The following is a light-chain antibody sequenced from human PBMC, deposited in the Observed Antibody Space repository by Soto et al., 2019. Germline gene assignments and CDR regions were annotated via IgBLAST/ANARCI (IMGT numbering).Light chain of an antibody. Sequence: QSALTQPASVSGSPGQSIAISCTGTSSDVGPYNHVSWYQQHPGKAPKLMIYDVNSRPSGVSDRFSGSKSGNTASLTISGLQAEDEADYYCSSYATSSVVFGGGTKLTVL. CDR3: SSYATSSVV. CDR1: SSDVGPYNH. CDR2: DVN. J-gene: IGLJ2*01. V-gene: IGLV2-14*03.